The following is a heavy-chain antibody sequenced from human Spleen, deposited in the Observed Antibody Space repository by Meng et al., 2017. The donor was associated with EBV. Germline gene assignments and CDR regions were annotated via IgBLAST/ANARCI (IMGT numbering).Heavy chain of an antibody. CDR2: IYYSGTT. V-gene: IGHV4-30-4*01. Sequence: QVQPHESGPGLVQPLQDLSLTCAFYGVSISSSGYYWRWIRQPPGKGLEWIGYIYYSGTTYYNPSLKSRVTISVDTSKNHFSLKLNSVTAADTAVYYCARASYFYDTSAFDYWGQGTLVTVSS. CDR3: ARASYFYDTSAFDY. CDR1: GVSISSSGYY. J-gene: IGHJ4*02. D-gene: IGHD3-22*01.